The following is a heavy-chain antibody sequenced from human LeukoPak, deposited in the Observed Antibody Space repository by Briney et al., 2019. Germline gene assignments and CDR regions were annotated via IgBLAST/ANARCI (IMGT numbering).Heavy chain of an antibody. CDR3: TSVRQGANYYYYMDV. J-gene: IGHJ6*03. V-gene: IGHV3-53*01. Sequence: PGGSLRLSCAASGFTLSSIYMSWVRPPPEEGREWVSDIYSVGHTFYADSVKGRFTISRDTSKYMLYLQMNSPITVNSVVYYCTSVRQGANYYYYMDVWGKGTTVTVSS. D-gene: IGHD3-16*01. CDR1: GFTLSSIY. CDR2: IYSVGHT.